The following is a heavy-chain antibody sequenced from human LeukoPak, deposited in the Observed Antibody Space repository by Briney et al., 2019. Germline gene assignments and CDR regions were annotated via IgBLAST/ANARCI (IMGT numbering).Heavy chain of an antibody. CDR2: IYYSGST. D-gene: IGHD6-13*01. Sequence: SETLSLTCTVSGGSISSGGYYWSWIRQPPGKGLEWIGYIYYSGSTSYNPSLKSRVTMSVDTSKNQFSLKLSSVTAADTAVYYCARDCSSWPTYYYYYMDVWGKGTTVTVSS. CDR3: ARDCSSWPTYYYYYMDV. CDR1: GGSISSGGYY. V-gene: IGHV4-30-2*01. J-gene: IGHJ6*03.